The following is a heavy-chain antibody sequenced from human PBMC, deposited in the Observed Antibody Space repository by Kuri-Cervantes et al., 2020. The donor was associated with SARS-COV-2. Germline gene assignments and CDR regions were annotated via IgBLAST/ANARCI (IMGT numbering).Heavy chain of an antibody. J-gene: IGHJ6*02. CDR1: GGSISSSSYY. CDR2: IYYSGST. D-gene: IGHD3-9*01. V-gene: IGHV4-39*01. Sequence: SETLSLTCTVSGGSISSSSYYWGWIRQPPGKGLEWIGSIYYSGSTYYNPSLKSRVTISVDTSKNQFSLKLSSVTAADTAVYYCARGRYFGPDYYGMDVWGQGTTVTVSS. CDR3: ARGRYFGPDYYGMDV.